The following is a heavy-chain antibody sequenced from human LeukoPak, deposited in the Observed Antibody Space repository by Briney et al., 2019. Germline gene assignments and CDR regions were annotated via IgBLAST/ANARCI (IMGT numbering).Heavy chain of an antibody. CDR2: IDPSGSYT. D-gene: IGHD5-12*01. V-gene: IGHV5-10-1*01. CDR1: GYSFTSYW. J-gene: IGHJ2*01. Sequence: GESLKISCKGSGYSFTSYWISWVRQMPGKGLEWMGRIDPSGSYTNYSPSFQGHVTISADKSISTAYLQWSSLKASDTAMYYCARPRGSGYDYWYFDLWGRGTLVTVSS. CDR3: ARPRGSGYDYWYFDL.